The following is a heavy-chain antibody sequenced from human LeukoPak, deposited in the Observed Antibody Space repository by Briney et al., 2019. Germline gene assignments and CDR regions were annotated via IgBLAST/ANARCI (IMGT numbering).Heavy chain of an antibody. Sequence: KASETLSLTCTVSGGSISSYYWSWIRQPPGKGLEWIGYIYYSGSTNYNPSLKSRVTISVDTSKNQSSLKLSSVTAADTAVYYCARSVEGYCSGDNCYYYYYYMDVWGKGTTVTVSS. V-gene: IGHV4-59*01. CDR3: ARSVEGYCSGDNCYYYYYYMDV. D-gene: IGHD2-15*01. CDR2: IYYSGST. J-gene: IGHJ6*03. CDR1: GGSISSYY.